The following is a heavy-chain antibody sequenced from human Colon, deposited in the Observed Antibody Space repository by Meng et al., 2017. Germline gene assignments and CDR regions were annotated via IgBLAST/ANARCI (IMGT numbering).Heavy chain of an antibody. CDR3: AREPPQLGLRLPGADSSYWYFDL. CDR2: IYHSGST. Sequence: SETLSLTCTVSGYSISSGYYWGWIRQPPGKGVEWIGRIYHSGSTYYNPSLKSRVTISVDPSKNQFSLKLSSVTAADTAVYYCAREPPQLGLRLPGADSSYWYFDLWGRGTLVTVSS. CDR1: GYSISSGYY. J-gene: IGHJ2*01. D-gene: IGHD7-27*01. V-gene: IGHV4-38-2*02.